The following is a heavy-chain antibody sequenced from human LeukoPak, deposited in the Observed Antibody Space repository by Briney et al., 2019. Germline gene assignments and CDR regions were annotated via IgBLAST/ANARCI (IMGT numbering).Heavy chain of an antibody. CDR2: VSSGGSIK. J-gene: IGHJ4*02. Sequence: PGGSLRLSCAASGFTFSTYDIHWVRQAPGKGLEWVAVVSSGGSIKYYADSVKGRFTISRDTSKNTVYLQMNSRGAEDTAFYYGARGYSSSWLGYFDYWGQGTLVSVSS. D-gene: IGHD6-13*01. CDR3: ARGYSSSWLGYFDY. CDR1: GFTFSTYD. V-gene: IGHV3-30*03.